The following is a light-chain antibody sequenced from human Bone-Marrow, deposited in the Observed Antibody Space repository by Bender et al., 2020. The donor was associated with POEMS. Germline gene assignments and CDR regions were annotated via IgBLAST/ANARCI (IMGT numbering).Light chain of an antibody. CDR1: SSPVGDYTY. V-gene: IGLV2-11*01. CDR2: DAS. Sequence: QSALTQPRSVSGSPGQSVTISCTGTSSPVGDYTYVSWYQQHPGKAPKLLIYDASKRPSGVPDRFSGSKSGNTASLTISGLQTEDDADYYCCSHSGSPWVFGGGTKLTVL. CDR3: CSHSGSPWV. J-gene: IGLJ3*02.